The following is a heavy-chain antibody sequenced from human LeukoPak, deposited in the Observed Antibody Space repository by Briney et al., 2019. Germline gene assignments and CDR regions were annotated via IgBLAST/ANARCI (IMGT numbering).Heavy chain of an antibody. CDR1: GFTVSSNY. V-gene: IGHV3-53*01. CDR2: IYSGGST. CDR3: ARTTEAHRWQARYYSYYMDV. J-gene: IGHJ6*03. D-gene: IGHD1-1*01. Sequence: PGGSLRLSCAASGFTVSSNYMTWVRQAPGKGLEWVSVIYSGGSTYYADSVKGRFTISRDNSKNTLYLQMNSLRAEDTAVYYCARTTEAHRWQARYYSYYMDVWGKGTTVTVSS.